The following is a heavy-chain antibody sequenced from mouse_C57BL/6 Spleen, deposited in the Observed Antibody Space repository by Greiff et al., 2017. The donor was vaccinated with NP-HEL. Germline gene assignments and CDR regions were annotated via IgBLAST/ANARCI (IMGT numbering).Heavy chain of an antibody. V-gene: IGHV1-50*01. Sequence: VQLQQPGAELVKPGASVKLSCKASGYTFTSYWMQWVKQRPGQGLEWIGEIDPSDSYTNYNQKFKGKATLTVDTSSSTAYMQLSSLTSEDSAVYYCARTPHGSSFDYWGQGTTLTVSS. D-gene: IGHD1-1*01. CDR3: ARTPHGSSFDY. CDR2: IDPSDSYT. J-gene: IGHJ2*01. CDR1: GYTFTSYW.